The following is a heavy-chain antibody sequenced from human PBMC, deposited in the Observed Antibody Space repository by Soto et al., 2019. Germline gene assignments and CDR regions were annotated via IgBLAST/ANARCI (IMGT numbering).Heavy chain of an antibody. CDR3: ARRLVSTELFEI. CDR2: IYPGDSDT. D-gene: IGHD1-7*01. CDR1: GYSFTTYW. J-gene: IGHJ3*02. Sequence: GESLKISCKGSGYSFTTYWIGWVRQMPGKGLEWMGIIYPGDSDTRYSLSFQGQVTISVDKSINTAYLHWSSLKASDTAMFYCARRLVSTELFEIWGQGTMVTVSS. V-gene: IGHV5-51*01.